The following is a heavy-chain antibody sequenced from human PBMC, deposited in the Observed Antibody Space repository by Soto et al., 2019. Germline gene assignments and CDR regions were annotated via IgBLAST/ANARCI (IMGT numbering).Heavy chain of an antibody. D-gene: IGHD3-9*01. J-gene: IGHJ1*01. CDR2: IYYSGST. CDR1: GGPISSYY. Sequence: SETLSLTCTVSGGPISSYYWSWIRQPPGKGLEWIGYIYYSGSTNYNPSLKSRVTISVDTSKNQFSLKLSSVTAADTAVYYCARARYGSAEYFQHWGQGTLVTVSS. CDR3: ARARYGSAEYFQH. V-gene: IGHV4-59*01.